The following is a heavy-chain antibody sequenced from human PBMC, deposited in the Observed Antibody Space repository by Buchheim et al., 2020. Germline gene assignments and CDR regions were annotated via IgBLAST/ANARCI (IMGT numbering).Heavy chain of an antibody. Sequence: QVQLVQSGAEVKKPGASVKVSCKASGYTFTSYDINWVRQATGQGLEWMGWMNPNSGNTGYAQKFKGRVTMPRNTSISQAYMELSSLRSEDTAVYYCARGPPPHYDFWSGYLYYYYYGMDVWGQGTT. D-gene: IGHD3-3*01. V-gene: IGHV1-8*01. J-gene: IGHJ6*02. CDR1: GYTFTSYD. CDR3: ARGPPPHYDFWSGYLYYYYYGMDV. CDR2: MNPNSGNT.